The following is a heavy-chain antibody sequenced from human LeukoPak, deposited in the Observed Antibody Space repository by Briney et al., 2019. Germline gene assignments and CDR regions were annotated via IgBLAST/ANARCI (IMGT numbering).Heavy chain of an antibody. CDR1: GFTFSRYA. Sequence: GRSLRLSCAASGFTFSRYAMYWVRQAPGKGLEWVTLISFDGSNKYYAGSVKGRFTISRDNSKNTLYLQMNSLRAEDTAVYYCARRHSSGWYTGEAFDIWGQGTMVTVSS. CDR2: ISFDGSNK. J-gene: IGHJ3*02. D-gene: IGHD6-19*01. CDR3: ARRHSSGWYTGEAFDI. V-gene: IGHV3-30-3*01.